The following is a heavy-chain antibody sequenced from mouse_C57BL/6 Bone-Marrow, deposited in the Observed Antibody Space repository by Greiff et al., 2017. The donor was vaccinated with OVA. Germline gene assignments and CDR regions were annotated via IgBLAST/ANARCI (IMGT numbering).Heavy chain of an antibody. CDR2: INPSDSYT. J-gene: IGHJ2*01. CDR1: GYTFTSYW. V-gene: IGHV1-69*01. Sequence: VKLQQPGAELVMPGASVKLSCKASGYTFTSYWMHWVKQRPGQGLEWIGEINPSDSYTNYHQKFKGKSTLTVDKSSSTAYMQLSSLTSEDSAVYYCARGPYYFDYWGQGTTLTVSS. CDR3: ARGPYYFDY.